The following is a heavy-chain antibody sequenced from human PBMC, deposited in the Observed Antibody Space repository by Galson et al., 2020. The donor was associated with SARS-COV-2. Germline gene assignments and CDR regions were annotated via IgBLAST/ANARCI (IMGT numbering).Heavy chain of an antibody. D-gene: IGHD3-22*01. CDR2: IYYTGTT. CDR1: GGSISRYF. Sequence: SETLSLTCTVSGGSISRYFWTWIRQSPGKGLEWVGDIYYTGTTNLSPSLKGRLTISIDTSKYKFSLNLNSVTAADTAVYFCAGVTNYYDSRRYPRRWIDRWGQGTLVTVSS. CDR3: AGVTNYYDSRRYPRRWIDR. V-gene: IGHV4-59*08. J-gene: IGHJ4*02.